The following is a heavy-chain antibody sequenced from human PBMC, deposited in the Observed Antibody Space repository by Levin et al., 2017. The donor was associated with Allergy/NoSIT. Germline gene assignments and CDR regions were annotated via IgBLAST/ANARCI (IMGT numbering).Heavy chain of an antibody. Sequence: GGSLRLSCAASGFTFSSYSMNWVRQAPGKGLEWVSYISSSSSTIYYADSVKGRFTISRDNAKNSLYLQMNSLRAEDTAVYYCARGPPTTYGDYGFFDYWGQGTLVTVSS. CDR3: ARGPPTTYGDYGFFDY. D-gene: IGHD4-17*01. CDR2: ISSSSSTI. V-gene: IGHV3-48*01. CDR1: GFTFSSYS. J-gene: IGHJ4*02.